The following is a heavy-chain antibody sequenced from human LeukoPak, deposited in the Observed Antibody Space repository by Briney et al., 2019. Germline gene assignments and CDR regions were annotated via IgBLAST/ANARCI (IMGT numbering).Heavy chain of an antibody. J-gene: IGHJ4*02. Sequence: SVKLSCKASGGTFSSYAISWERQAPGQGLEWMGRIIPILGIANYAQKFQGRVTITADKSTSTAYMELSSLRSEDTAVYYCARDEIVGATTSPAYYFDYWGQGTLVTVSS. D-gene: IGHD1-26*01. V-gene: IGHV1-69*04. CDR1: GGTFSSYA. CDR2: IIPILGIA. CDR3: ARDEIVGATTSPAYYFDY.